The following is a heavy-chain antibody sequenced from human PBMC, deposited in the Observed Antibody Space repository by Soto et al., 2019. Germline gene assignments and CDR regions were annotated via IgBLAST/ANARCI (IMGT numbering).Heavy chain of an antibody. CDR3: VRETITS. CDR2: IKQDGSEK. Sequence: EVQLVESGGGLVQPGGSLRLSCAASGFTFETSWMTWVRQARGKGLEWVANIKQDGSEKYYVDSVKGRFTISRDNAKNSLHVQMNSLRVEDTAVYFCVRETITSWGQGTLVTVS. J-gene: IGHJ4*02. CDR1: GFTFETSW. D-gene: IGHD3-3*01. V-gene: IGHV3-7*01.